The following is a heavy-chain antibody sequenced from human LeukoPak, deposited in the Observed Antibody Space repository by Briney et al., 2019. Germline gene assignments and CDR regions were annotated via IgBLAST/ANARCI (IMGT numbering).Heavy chain of an antibody. CDR3: ARATRDYDFWSGSLL. D-gene: IGHD3-3*01. CDR2: ISSSGSTI. Sequence: MAGGSLRLSCAASGFTFSDYYMSWIRQAPGKGLEWVSYISSSGSTIYYADSVKGRFTISRDNAKNSLYLQMNSLRAEDTAVYYCARATRDYDFWSGSLLWGQGTLVTVSS. J-gene: IGHJ4*02. CDR1: GFTFSDYY. V-gene: IGHV3-11*04.